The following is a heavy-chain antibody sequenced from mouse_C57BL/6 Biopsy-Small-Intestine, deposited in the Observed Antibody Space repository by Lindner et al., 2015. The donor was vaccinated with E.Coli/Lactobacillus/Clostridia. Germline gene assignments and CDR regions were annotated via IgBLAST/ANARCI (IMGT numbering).Heavy chain of an antibody. Sequence: VQLQESGAELVKPGASVKLSCKASGYTFTSYWMHWVKQRPGRGLEWTGRIDPNSGGTKYNEKFKSKATLTVDKPSSTAYMQLSSLTSEDSAVYYCARSRTSSGYGLVYWGQGTLVTVSA. CDR3: ARSRTSSGYGLVY. D-gene: IGHD3-2*02. V-gene: IGHV1-72*01. CDR1: GYTFTSYW. J-gene: IGHJ3*01. CDR2: IDPNSGGT.